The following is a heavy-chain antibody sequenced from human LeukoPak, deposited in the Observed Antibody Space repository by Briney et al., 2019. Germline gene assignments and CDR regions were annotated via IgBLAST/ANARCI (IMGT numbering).Heavy chain of an antibody. CDR3: FIAVAGTGY. Sequence: ASVKVSCKASGYTFTGYYMHWVRQAPGQGLEWMGWINPNSGGTNYAQKFQGRVTMTRNTSISTAYMELSSLRSEDTAAYYCFIAVAGTGYWGQGTLVTVSS. CDR1: GYTFTGYY. V-gene: IGHV1-2*02. D-gene: IGHD6-19*01. CDR2: INPNSGGT. J-gene: IGHJ4*02.